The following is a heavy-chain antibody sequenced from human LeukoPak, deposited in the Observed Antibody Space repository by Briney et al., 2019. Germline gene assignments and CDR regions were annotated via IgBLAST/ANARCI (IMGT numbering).Heavy chain of an antibody. D-gene: IGHD3-16*01. CDR1: NYPITSDYY. V-gene: IGHV4-38-2*01. CDR2: IFHSGIA. J-gene: IGHJ6*03. CDR3: GRAGFGTAYNRFYYYMDV. Sequence: PSETLSLTCAVSNYPITSDYYWVWIRQPPGQGLEWIGQIFHSGIAHCNPSLKSRVTMSVDTSRSQFSVNLNSVTAADTAVYYCGRAGFGTAYNRFYYYMDVWGKGTTVTVSS.